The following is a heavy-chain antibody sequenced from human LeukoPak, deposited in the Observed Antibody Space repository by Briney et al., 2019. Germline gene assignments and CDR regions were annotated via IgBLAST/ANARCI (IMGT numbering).Heavy chain of an antibody. CDR2: ISYNGGST. D-gene: IGHD6-13*01. J-gene: IGHJ6*02. CDR3: ARAAGYYYYYGMDV. V-gene: IGHV3-23*01. Sequence: GGSLRLSCAASEFTFSTYGMSWVRQAPGKGLEWVSGISYNGGSTYYADSVKGRFTISRDNSKNTLYLQMNSLRVEDSAVYYCARAAGYYYYYGMDVWGQGTTVTVSS. CDR1: EFTFSTYG.